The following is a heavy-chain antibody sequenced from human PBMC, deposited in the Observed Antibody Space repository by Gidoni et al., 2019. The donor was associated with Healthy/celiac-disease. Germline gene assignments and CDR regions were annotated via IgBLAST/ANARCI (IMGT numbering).Heavy chain of an antibody. J-gene: IGHJ5*02. Sequence: QVPLQQWGAGLLKPSETLSLTVAVYGVSFSVYYWRWIRQPPGKGVEWIGEINHSGSTNYNPSLKSRVTISVDTSKNQFSLKLSSVTAADTAVYYCARRPGYSSSRRLGSWFDPWGQVTLVTVSS. CDR1: GVSFSVYY. CDR3: ARRPGYSSSRRLGSWFDP. CDR2: INHSGST. D-gene: IGHD6-13*01. V-gene: IGHV4-34*01.